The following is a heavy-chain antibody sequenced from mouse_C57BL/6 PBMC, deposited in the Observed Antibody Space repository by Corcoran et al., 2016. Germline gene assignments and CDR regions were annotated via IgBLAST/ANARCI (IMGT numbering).Heavy chain of an antibody. D-gene: IGHD1-1*01. CDR2: INTYSGVP. CDR3: ARGGVVRYFDV. V-gene: IGHV9-3*01. CDR1: GDTFTTYG. Sequence: QIQLVQSGPELKKPGETVKISCKDSGDTFTTYGMSWVKQAPGKGLKWMGWINTYSGVPKYADDFKGRFAFTLETSASTAYLQINNLKNEYTATYFCARGGVVRYFDVWGTGTTVTVSS. J-gene: IGHJ1*03.